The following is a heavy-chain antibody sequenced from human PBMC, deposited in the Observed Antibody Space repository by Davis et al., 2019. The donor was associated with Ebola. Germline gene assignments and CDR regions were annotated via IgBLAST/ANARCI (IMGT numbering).Heavy chain of an antibody. Sequence: GESLKISCAASGFTFSSYAMHWVRQAPGKGLEWVAVISYDGSNKYYADSVKGRFTISRDNSKNTLYLQMNSLRAEDTAVYYCARDVRGITGPSEYWGQGTLVTVSS. J-gene: IGHJ4*02. D-gene: IGHD1-1*01. CDR1: GFTFSSYA. CDR2: ISYDGSNK. CDR3: ARDVRGITGPSEY. V-gene: IGHV3-30-3*01.